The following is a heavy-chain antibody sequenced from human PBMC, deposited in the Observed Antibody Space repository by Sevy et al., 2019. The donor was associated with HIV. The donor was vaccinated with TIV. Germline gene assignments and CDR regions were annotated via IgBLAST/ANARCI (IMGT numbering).Heavy chain of an antibody. V-gene: IGHV3-30-3*01. CDR3: VRDNSGYSLFDH. Sequence: GGSLRLSCAASGFTFGSYVLHWVRQAPGKGLEWVALISQTYDGSKKYYADSVKGRFIISRDNSKNTLYVQIDSLKLEDTAVYYCVRDNSGYSLFDHWGQGTLVTVSS. J-gene: IGHJ4*02. D-gene: IGHD5-12*01. CDR2: ISQTYDGSKK. CDR1: GFTFGSYV.